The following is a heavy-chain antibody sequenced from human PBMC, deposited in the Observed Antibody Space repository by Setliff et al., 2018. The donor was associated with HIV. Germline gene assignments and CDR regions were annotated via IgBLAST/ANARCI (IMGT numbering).Heavy chain of an antibody. Sequence: SVKVSCKASGGTFSSYAISWVRQAPGQGLEWMGGIIPIFGTANYAQKFQGRVTITADESTSTAYMELSSLRSEDTAVYYCATRTDYYYYSYMDVWGKGTTVTV. V-gene: IGHV1-69*13. CDR2: IIPIFGTA. J-gene: IGHJ6*03. CDR3: ATRTDYYYYSYMDV. CDR1: GGTFSSYA.